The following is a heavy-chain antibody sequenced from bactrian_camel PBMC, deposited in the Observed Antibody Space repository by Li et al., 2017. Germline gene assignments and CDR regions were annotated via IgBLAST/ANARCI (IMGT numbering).Heavy chain of an antibody. CDR1: GFTLSANH. V-gene: IGHV3S66*01. Sequence: SVQAGGSLRLSCTGSGFTLSANHVAWFRQTPGYEHEGVAGIFGTETYYSDSVKGRFTISLDNAKNTVYLQMNTLKPKDTAVYYCAAGEWALGYGNGPSRCLQLVHQRLRHLGPVDPGHRL. D-gene: IGHD6*01. J-gene: IGHJ4*01. CDR3: AAGEWALGYGNGPSRCLQLVHQRLRH. CDR2: IFGTET.